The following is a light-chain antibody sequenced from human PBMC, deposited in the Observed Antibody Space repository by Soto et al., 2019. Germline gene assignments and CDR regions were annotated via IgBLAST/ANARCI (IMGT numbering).Light chain of an antibody. CDR3: CSYAGSSTLV. Sequence: QSALTQPASVSGSPGQSITISCTGTSSDVGGYNLVSWYQQHPGKAPKLMIYEGTKRPSGVSNRFSGSKSGNTASLTISGLQAQDEADYYCCSYAGSSTLVFGTGTNVTVL. CDR1: SSDVGGYNL. V-gene: IGLV2-23*01. CDR2: EGT. J-gene: IGLJ1*01.